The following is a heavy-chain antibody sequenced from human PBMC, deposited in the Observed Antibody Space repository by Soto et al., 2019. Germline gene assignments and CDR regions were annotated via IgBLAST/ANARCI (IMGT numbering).Heavy chain of an antibody. J-gene: IGHJ5*02. CDR3: ARSPSRMAAETQLDP. Sequence: GASVKVSCKASGGTFTSYAINWVRQAPGQGLEWMGWINGGAGDTRYSVNFQGRVTFTRDTAATTAFMDLSSLSSADTAIYYCARSPSRMAAETQLDPWGQGTLVTVSS. CDR1: GGTFTSYA. CDR2: INGGAGDT. V-gene: IGHV1-3*01. D-gene: IGHD6-6*01.